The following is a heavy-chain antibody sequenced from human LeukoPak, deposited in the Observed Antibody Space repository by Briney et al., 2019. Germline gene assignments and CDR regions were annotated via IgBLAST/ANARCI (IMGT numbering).Heavy chain of an antibody. CDR3: ARDCLYVSGSYYNVRMEV. D-gene: IGHD3-10*01. Sequence: ASVTVSCKASGYIFTRYGFSWVRQAPGQGLEWMGWISANKGNTNYAQKFQGRVTMTTDTSSSTAYMELRSLRTDDTAVYFCARDCLYVSGSYYNVRMEVWGKGTMVTVSS. V-gene: IGHV1-18*01. J-gene: IGHJ6*01. CDR2: ISANKGNT. CDR1: GYIFTRYG.